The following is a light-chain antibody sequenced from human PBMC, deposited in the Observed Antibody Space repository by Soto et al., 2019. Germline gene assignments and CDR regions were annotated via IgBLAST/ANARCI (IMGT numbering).Light chain of an antibody. Sequence: DIQMTQSPSSLSASVGDRVTITCRASQSISSYLNWYQQKPGKAPKLLSYAASSLQSGVPSRFSGSGSGTDFTLNISTLQPEDLATYDCQQSYSTTWTFGQGTKVEIK. CDR3: QQSYSTTWT. CDR2: AAS. CDR1: QSISSY. V-gene: IGKV1-39*01. J-gene: IGKJ1*01.